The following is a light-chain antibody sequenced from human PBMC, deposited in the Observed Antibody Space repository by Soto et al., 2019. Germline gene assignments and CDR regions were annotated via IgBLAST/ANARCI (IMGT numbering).Light chain of an antibody. Sequence: EIVLTQSPGTLSLSPGEIATLSFRASQSVSSSFLAWYQQKVGQAPRLLIYGASSRATGIPDRFSGSGSGTDFTLTISRLEPEDFAVYYCQQYGSSPRTFGQGTRLEIK. V-gene: IGKV3-20*01. CDR1: QSVSSSF. CDR2: GAS. J-gene: IGKJ5*01. CDR3: QQYGSSPRT.